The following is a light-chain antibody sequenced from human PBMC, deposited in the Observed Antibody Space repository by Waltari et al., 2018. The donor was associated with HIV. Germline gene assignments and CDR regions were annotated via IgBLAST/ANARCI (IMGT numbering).Light chain of an antibody. Sequence: SVLTQPPSVSAAPGQTITTSCSGSTSNLWSNYVAWYQQFPGRAPKFLTYEDFGRPSGIPDRFSGSKSGTAATLDITGLQTGDEADYYCGTWDSSLGAGVFGGGTKVTV. CDR3: GTWDSSLGAGV. J-gene: IGLJ3*02. CDR2: EDF. CDR1: TSNLWSNY. V-gene: IGLV1-51*02.